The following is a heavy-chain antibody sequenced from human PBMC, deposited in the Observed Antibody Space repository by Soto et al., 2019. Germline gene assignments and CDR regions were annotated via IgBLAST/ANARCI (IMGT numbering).Heavy chain of an antibody. J-gene: IGHJ4*02. Sequence: EVQLVESGGGLIQPGGSLRLSCAAPGFTVSSYYMSWVRQAPGKGLEWVSVIYSGGSTYYADSVKGRFTISRDNSKNTLYLQMNSLRAEDTAVYYCARDNRVDTAMGLDYWGQGTLVTVSS. V-gene: IGHV3-53*01. CDR3: ARDNRVDTAMGLDY. CDR2: IYSGGST. CDR1: GFTVSSYY. D-gene: IGHD5-18*01.